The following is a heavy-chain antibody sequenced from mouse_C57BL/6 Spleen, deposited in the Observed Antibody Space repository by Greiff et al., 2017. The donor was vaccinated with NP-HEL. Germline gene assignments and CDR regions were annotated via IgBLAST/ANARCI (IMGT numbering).Heavy chain of an antibody. CDR3: ARWWDDYDVPYAMDD. J-gene: IGHJ4*01. V-gene: IGHV14-2*01. Sequence: EVQLQQSGAELVKPGTSVKLSCTASGFNIKDYYMHWVKQRTEQGLEWIGRIDPEDGETKYAPKFQGKATLTADTSSNPAYLQLSSLTAEDTAVYYCARWWDDYDVPYAMDDWGQGTSVTVSS. D-gene: IGHD2-4*01. CDR2: IDPEDGET. CDR1: GFNIKDYY.